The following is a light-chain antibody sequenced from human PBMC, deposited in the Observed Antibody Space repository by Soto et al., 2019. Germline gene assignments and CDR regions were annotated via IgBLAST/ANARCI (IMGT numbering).Light chain of an antibody. CDR1: GSNIGSNT. CDR2: SND. Sequence: VLTQPPSASRRPGQRVTISGSGSGSNIGSNTVNWYQHLPGTAPRFLIYSNDQRPSGVPDRVSGSKSGTSASLAISGLQSEDEADYYCAAWDDSLNVYVFGTGTKVTVL. V-gene: IGLV1-44*01. J-gene: IGLJ1*01. CDR3: AAWDDSLNVYV.